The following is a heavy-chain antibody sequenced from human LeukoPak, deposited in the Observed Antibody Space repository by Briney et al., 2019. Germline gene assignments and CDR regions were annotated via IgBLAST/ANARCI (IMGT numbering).Heavy chain of an antibody. D-gene: IGHD1-26*01. Sequence: PGGSLRLSCAASGLTFSSYWMQWVRQAPGKGLVWVSRIDGDGSSTNYADSVKGRFTISRDSAKNTLALQMNSLRADDTAVYYCARHPSGSSSYYFDYWGQGTLVTVSS. CDR3: ARHPSGSSSYYFDY. CDR1: GLTFSSYW. V-gene: IGHV3-74*01. CDR2: IDGDGSST. J-gene: IGHJ4*02.